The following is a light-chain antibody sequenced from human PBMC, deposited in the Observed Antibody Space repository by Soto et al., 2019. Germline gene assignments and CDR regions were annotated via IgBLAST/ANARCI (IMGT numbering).Light chain of an antibody. CDR1: ESVSNSY. V-gene: IGKV3-20*01. CDR3: QQFGTPPFT. CDR2: GSS. J-gene: IGKJ3*01. Sequence: EIVLTQSPGTLSLSPGERATLSCRASESVSNSYLVWYQQKPGQAPRLLIYGSSSRATGIPDRFSGSGSGTDFTLTISRLEPEDFAVYYCQQFGTPPFTFGPGTKVDSK.